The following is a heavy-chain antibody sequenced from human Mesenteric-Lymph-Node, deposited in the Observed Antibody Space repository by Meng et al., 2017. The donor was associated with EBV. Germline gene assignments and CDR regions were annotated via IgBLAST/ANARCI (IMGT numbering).Heavy chain of an antibody. V-gene: IGHV4-39*01. CDR2: IYYSGTT. CDR3: ARQYGSSFDY. CDR1: SDSISSTSSH. D-gene: IGHD3-10*01. Sequence: QLQLQESGPGLVRLSGTLSLICTVSSDSISSTSSHWGRIRQPPGKGLEWIGSIYYSGTTYFNPSLESRVSISVDTSKKQFSLRLTSVTAADTAVYYCARQYGSSFDYWGQGTLVTVSS. J-gene: IGHJ4*02.